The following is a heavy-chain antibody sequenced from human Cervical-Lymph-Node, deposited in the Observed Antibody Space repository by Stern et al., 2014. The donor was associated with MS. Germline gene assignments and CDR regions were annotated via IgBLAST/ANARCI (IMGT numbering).Heavy chain of an antibody. CDR1: GYTFTSYW. Sequence: EVQLVESGPEVKRPGESLKISCQASGYTFTSYWLGWVRQMPGKGLEWIAIIFPGGSDIRYSPSCQGQVPISADKSSSTAYLQWNNLKASDTAIYYCARQRYFDYWGQGTLVTVSS. V-gene: IGHV5-51*01. J-gene: IGHJ4*02. CDR2: IFPGGSDI. CDR3: ARQRYFDY.